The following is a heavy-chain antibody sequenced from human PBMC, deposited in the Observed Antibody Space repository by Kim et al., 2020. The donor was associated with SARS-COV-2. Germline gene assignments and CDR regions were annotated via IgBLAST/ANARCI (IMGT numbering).Heavy chain of an antibody. D-gene: IGHD5-12*01. V-gene: IGHV3-30-3*01. CDR3: VRDPKRGYSYGWGAFDV. CDR1: GFTFNNYA. J-gene: IGHJ3*01. CDR2: ISYDGSNK. Sequence: GGSLRLSCAASGFTFNNYAMHWVRQAPGKGLVWVALISYDGSNKNYADSVKGRFTISRDNSKNTLYLQMNSLRADDTAVYYCVRDPKRGYSYGWGAFDVWGQGTMVTVSS.